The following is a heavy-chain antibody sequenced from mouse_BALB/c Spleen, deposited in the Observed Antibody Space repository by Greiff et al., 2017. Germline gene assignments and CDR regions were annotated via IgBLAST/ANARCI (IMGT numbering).Heavy chain of an antibody. D-gene: IGHD2-2*01. CDR1: GFTFSDYY. V-gene: IGHV5-4*02. CDR2: ISDGGSYT. CDR3: ARDVGLRLDYYAMDY. J-gene: IGHJ4*01. Sequence: EVKLVESGGGLVKPGGSLKLSCAASGFTFSDYYMYWVRQTPEKRLEWVATISDGGSYTYYPDSVKGRFTISRDNAKNNLYLQMSSLKSEDTAMYYCARDVGLRLDYYAMDYWGQGTSVTVSS.